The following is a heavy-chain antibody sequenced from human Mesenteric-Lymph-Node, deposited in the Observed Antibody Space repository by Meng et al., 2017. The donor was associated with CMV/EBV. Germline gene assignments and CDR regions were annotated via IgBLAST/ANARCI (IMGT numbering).Heavy chain of an antibody. D-gene: IGHD3-10*01. V-gene: IGHV2-5*02. CDR2: IYWDDDK. CDR3: ARTYYYGSGNSNFDY. J-gene: IGHJ4*02. CDR1: GFSLSTTGVG. Sequence: GFSLSTTGVGVGWIRQPPGKALEWLALIYWDDDKRYTPSLNSRLTITKDTSNNQVVLTMTNMDPVDTATYYCARTYYYGSGNSNFDYWGQGTLVTVSS.